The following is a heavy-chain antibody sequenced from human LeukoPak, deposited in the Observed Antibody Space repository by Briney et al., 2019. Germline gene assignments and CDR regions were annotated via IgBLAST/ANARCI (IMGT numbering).Heavy chain of an antibody. V-gene: IGHV4-59*01. J-gene: IGHJ4*02. CDR1: GGSISSYY. CDR2: IYYSGST. Sequence: PSETLSLTCTVSGGSISSYYWSWIRQPPGKGLEWIGYIYYSGSTKYNPSLKSRVPLSVDTSKNQFSLKLSSVTAADTAVYYCARGSSEWLAYYFDYWGQGALVTVSS. D-gene: IGHD6-19*01. CDR3: ARGSSEWLAYYFDY.